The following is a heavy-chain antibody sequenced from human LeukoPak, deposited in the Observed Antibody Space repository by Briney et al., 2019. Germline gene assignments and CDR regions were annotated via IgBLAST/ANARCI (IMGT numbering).Heavy chain of an antibody. Sequence: GASVKVSCKTSGYTFSSYGISWVRQAPGQGLEWMGWISGYNGNTKYAQKFQGRVTMTRNTSISTAYMELSSLRSEDTAVYYCARDEYNWNVDAFDIWGQGTVVTVSS. D-gene: IGHD1-20*01. CDR1: GYTFSSYG. CDR2: ISGYNGNT. V-gene: IGHV1-18*01. J-gene: IGHJ3*02. CDR3: ARDEYNWNVDAFDI.